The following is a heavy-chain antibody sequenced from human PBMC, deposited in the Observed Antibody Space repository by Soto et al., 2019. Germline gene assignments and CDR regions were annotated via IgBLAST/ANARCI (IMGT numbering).Heavy chain of an antibody. CDR2: SSNSGSFT. J-gene: IGHJ4*02. D-gene: IGHD1-1*01. V-gene: IGHV3-11*06. CDR3: VRSGDNYNLLDY. CDR1: GFTFSDHY. Sequence: GGSLRLSCAASGFTFSDHYMSWIRQAPGKGLEWIGYSSNSGSFTRYADSVKGRFSISRDNAKNSLYLQMNSLRGDDTAIYYCVRSGDNYNLLDYWGQGTPGTVS.